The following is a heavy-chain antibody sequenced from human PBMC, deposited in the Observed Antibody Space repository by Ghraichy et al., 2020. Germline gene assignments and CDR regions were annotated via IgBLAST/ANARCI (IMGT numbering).Heavy chain of an antibody. V-gene: IGHV1-69*13. Sequence: SVKVSCKASGGTFSSYAISWVRQAPGQGLEWMGGIIPIFGTANYAQKFQGRVTITADESTSTAYMELSSLRSEDTAVYYCARDAGIAAAGNWFDPWGQGTLVTVSS. CDR1: GGTFSSYA. CDR2: IIPIFGTA. J-gene: IGHJ5*02. D-gene: IGHD6-13*01. CDR3: ARDAGIAAAGNWFDP.